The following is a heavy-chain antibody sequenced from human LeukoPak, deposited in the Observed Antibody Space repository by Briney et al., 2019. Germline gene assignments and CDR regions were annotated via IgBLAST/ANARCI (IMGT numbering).Heavy chain of an antibody. V-gene: IGHV2-5*02. D-gene: IGHD5-18*01. CDR3: AHQMPLGYVFDY. J-gene: IGHJ4*02. CDR2: IYWDDDK. CDR1: GFSLSTDEVG. Sequence: SGPTLVNPTQTLTLTCTFSGFSLSTDEVGVGWIRQPPGKALEWLTLIYWDDDKRYSPSLKSRLTITKDTSKNQVVLTMTNMHPVDTATYFCAHQMPLGYVFDYWGQGTLVTVSS.